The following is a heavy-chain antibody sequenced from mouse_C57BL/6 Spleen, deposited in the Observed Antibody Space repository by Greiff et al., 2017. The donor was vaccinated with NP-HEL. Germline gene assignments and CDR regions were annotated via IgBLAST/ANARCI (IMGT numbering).Heavy chain of an antibody. CDR3: ARNYNSGDDMDY. CDR2: IWRGGST. J-gene: IGHJ4*01. V-gene: IGHV2-2*01. CDR1: GFSLTSYG. Sequence: QVQLQQSGPGLVQPSQSLSITCTVSGFSLTSYGVHWVRQSPGQGLEWLGVIWRGGSTDYNAAFISRLSISKDNSKSQVFFKMNSLQADDTAIYYCARNYNSGDDMDYWGQGTSVTVSS. D-gene: IGHD1-3*01.